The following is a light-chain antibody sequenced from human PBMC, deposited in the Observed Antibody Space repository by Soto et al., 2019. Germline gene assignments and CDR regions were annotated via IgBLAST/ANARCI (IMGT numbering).Light chain of an antibody. V-gene: IGLV2-14*01. J-gene: IGLJ2*01. CDR1: SNDIGLYNY. CDR3: ASYARGSTLVV. CDR2: VVS. Sequence: QSALAQPASVSGSPGQSITISCTGTSNDIGLYNYVSWYQQHPGKAPKLIIYVVSSRPSGISNRFSASKSGNTASLTISGLQAEDEADYYCASYARGSTLVVFXGGTKVTV.